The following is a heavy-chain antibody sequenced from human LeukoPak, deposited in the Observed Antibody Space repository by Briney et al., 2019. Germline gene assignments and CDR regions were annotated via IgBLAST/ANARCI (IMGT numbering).Heavy chain of an antibody. CDR1: GGSIGSNY. CDR3: ARSPNYYYYFYMDV. V-gene: IGHV4-59*12. Sequence: SETLSLTCNVFGGSIGSNYWSWIRQPPGKGLEWIGYIYYSGTTNYNPSLKSRATISVETSKNQISLKLRSVTAADTAVYYCARSPNYYYYFYMDVWGQGTTVTVSS. CDR2: IYYSGTT. J-gene: IGHJ6*03.